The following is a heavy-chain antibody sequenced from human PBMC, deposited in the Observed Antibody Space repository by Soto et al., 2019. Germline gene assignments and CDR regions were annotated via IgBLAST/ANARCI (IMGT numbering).Heavy chain of an antibody. J-gene: IGHJ4*02. CDR2: ISDSGSTI. V-gene: IGHV3-11*01. CDR1: GFTFSDYY. CDR3: ATRRYSGNIDY. Sequence: QVQLVESGGDLVKPGGSLRLSCAASGFTFSDYYMTWIRQAPGKGLEWLSYISDSGSTIYYADSVMGRFTISRDNARNSLYLQMNSLIIEDTAMDYCATRRYSGNIDYWGQGTLVTVSS. D-gene: IGHD1-26*01.